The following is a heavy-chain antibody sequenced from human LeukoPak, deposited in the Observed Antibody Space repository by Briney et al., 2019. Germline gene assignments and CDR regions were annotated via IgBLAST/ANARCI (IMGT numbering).Heavy chain of an antibody. D-gene: IGHD3-9*01. CDR1: GFTFYNYG. CDR2: ISYDGINK. J-gene: IGHJ6*02. V-gene: IGHV3-30*18. CDR3: AKDLSHSYYDILAYYGMDV. Sequence: GGSLRLSCAASGFTFYNYGIHWVRQAPGKGLEWVALISYDGINKYYADSVKGRFTISRDNSKNTLYLQTNSLRAEDTAVYYCAKDLSHSYYDILAYYGMDVWGQGTTVTVSS.